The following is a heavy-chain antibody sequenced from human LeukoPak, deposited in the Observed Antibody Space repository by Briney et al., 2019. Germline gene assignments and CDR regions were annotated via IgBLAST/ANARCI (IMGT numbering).Heavy chain of an antibody. Sequence: GASVRVSCKASGYTFSDFYMQWVRQAPGQGLEWMGWINPNSGGTNYAQKFQGRVTMTRDTSISTAYMELSRLRSDDTAVYYCARDFPGACSSTSCYYFDYWGQGTLVTVSS. CDR2: INPNSGGT. D-gene: IGHD2-2*01. CDR3: ARDFPGACSSTSCYYFDY. J-gene: IGHJ4*02. V-gene: IGHV1-2*02. CDR1: GYTFSDFY.